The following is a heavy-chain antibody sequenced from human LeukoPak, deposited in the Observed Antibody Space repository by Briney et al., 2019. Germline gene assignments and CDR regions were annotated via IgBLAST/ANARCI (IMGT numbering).Heavy chain of an antibody. Sequence: SVKVSCKASGGTFSSYAISWVRQAPGQGLEWMGRIIPILGIANYAQKFQGRVTITADESTSTAYMELSSLRSEDTAVYYCARDQSNYQLLFRLYYFDYWGQGTLVTVSS. J-gene: IGHJ4*02. CDR2: IIPILGIA. CDR1: GGTFSSYA. V-gene: IGHV1-69*04. CDR3: ARDQSNYQLLFRLYYFDY. D-gene: IGHD2-2*01.